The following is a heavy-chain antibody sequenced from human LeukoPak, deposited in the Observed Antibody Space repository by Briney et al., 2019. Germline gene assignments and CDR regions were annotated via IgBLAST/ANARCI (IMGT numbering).Heavy chain of an antibody. Sequence: GASVKVSCKASGYTFTSYYIHWVRQAPGQGLERLGVINPNGGSTTYAQKFQGRVTMTRDTSTTTVYMELSSLRSDDTALYYCARDFNGDWRAFDFWGQGTMLTVSS. CDR1: GYTFTSYY. CDR3: ARDFNGDWRAFDF. J-gene: IGHJ3*01. CDR2: INPNGGST. V-gene: IGHV1-46*01. D-gene: IGHD4-17*01.